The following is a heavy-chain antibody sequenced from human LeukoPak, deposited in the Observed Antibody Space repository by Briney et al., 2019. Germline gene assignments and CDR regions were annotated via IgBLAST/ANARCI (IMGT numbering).Heavy chain of an antibody. CDR2: IYYSGST. J-gene: IGHJ5*02. V-gene: IGHV4-39*07. CDR1: GGSISSSSYY. CDR3: ARDLRHYDILTGKHNWFDP. D-gene: IGHD3-9*01. Sequence: SETLSLTYTVSGGSISSSSYYWGWIRQPPGKGLEWIGSIYYSGSTYYNPSLKSRVTISVDTSKNQFSLKLSSVTAADTAVYYCARDLRHYDILTGKHNWFDPWGQGTLVTVSS.